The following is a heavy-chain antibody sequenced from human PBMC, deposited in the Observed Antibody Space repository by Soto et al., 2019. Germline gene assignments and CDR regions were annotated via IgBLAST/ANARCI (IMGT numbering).Heavy chain of an antibody. J-gene: IGHJ5*02. CDR2: SIPIFGTA. V-gene: IGHV1-69*01. Sequence: QVQLVQSGAEVKKPGSSVKVSCKASGGTFSSYAISWVRQAPGQGLEWMGGSIPIFGTANYAQKFQGRVTITADESTSTAYMELSSLRSEDTAVYYCARDRAQVVTAAGNWFDPWGQGTLVTVSS. CDR3: ARDRAQVVTAAGNWFDP. D-gene: IGHD2-21*02. CDR1: GGTFSSYA.